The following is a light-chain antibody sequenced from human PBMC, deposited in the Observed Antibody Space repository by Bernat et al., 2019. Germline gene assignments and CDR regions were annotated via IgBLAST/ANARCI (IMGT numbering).Light chain of an antibody. V-gene: IGKV1-39*01. Sequence: DIQMTQSPSSLSASVGDRVTITCRASQSISIYLNWYQQKLGKAPKFLIYAASSLQSGVPSRFSGSGSGTDFTLAISSLQPEDFATYYCQQSYSTPRTFGQGTKVEIK. CDR3: QQSYSTPRT. CDR2: AAS. J-gene: IGKJ1*01. CDR1: QSISIY.